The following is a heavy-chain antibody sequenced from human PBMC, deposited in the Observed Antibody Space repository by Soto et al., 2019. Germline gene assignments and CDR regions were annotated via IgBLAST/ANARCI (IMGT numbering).Heavy chain of an antibody. Sequence: SETLSLTCTVSGGSISSYYWSWIRQPPGKGLEWIGYIYYSGSTNYNPSLKSRVTISVDTSKNQFSLKLSSVTAADTAVYYCARIPVDTSMIYWLDPWGQGTLVTVSS. J-gene: IGHJ5*02. V-gene: IGHV4-59*01. CDR1: GGSISSYY. CDR2: IYYSGST. D-gene: IGHD5-18*01. CDR3: ARIPVDTSMIYWLDP.